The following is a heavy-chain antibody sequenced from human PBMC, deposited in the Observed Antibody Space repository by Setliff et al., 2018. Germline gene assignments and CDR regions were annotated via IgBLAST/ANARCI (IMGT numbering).Heavy chain of an antibody. J-gene: IGHJ4*03. CDR2: IHGTEGT. CDR1: GVSVSRHY. CDR3: ARGYYNGRGYYYLPCSFDY. D-gene: IGHD3-10*01. V-gene: IGHV4-59*02. Sequence: SETLSLTCIVSGVSVSRHYWSWIRQPPGKTLEWIGHIHGTEGTHYNPSLESRVTISRDKSPNQFSLMLRSVTAADTALYYCARGYYNGRGYYYLPCSFDYWVPETLLVTVSS.